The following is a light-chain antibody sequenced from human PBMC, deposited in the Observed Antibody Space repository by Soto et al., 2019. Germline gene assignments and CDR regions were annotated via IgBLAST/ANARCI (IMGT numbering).Light chain of an antibody. CDR1: SSDVGSYNR. CDR3: NSFTGSSTYV. CDR2: EVS. J-gene: IGLJ1*01. Sequence: QSVLTQPPSVSGSPGQSVAISCTGTSSDVGSYNRVSWYQQPPGAAPKLMIYEVSNRPSGVPDRFPGSTSGHTASLTISGPQAEDEADYYCNSFTGSSTYVFGTGTKVT. V-gene: IGLV2-18*02.